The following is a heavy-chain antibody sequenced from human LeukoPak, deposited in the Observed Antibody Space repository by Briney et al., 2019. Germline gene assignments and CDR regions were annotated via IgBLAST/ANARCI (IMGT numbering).Heavy chain of an antibody. CDR2: MNPNSGNT. D-gene: IGHD3-3*01. CDR3: ARVSQSGYDFWSGYSYYYYMDV. J-gene: IGHJ6*03. Sequence: ASVKVSCMASGYTFTSYDINWVRQATGQGLEWMGWMNPNSGNTGYAQKFQGRVTITRNTSISTAYMELSSLRSEDTAVYYCARVSQSGYDFWSGYSYYYYMDVWGKGPTVTVSS. CDR1: GYTFTSYD. V-gene: IGHV1-8*03.